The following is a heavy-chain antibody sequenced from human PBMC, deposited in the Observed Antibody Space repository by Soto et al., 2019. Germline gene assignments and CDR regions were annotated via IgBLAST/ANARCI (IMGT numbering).Heavy chain of an antibody. CDR3: APGRVPYYYYYGMDV. J-gene: IGHJ6*02. CDR2: ISYDGSNK. CDR1: GFTFSSYG. V-gene: IGHV3-30*03. Sequence: PGESLKISCAASGFTFSSYGMHWVRQAPGKGLEWVAVISYDGSNKYYADSVKGRFTISRDNSKNTLYLQMNSLRAEDTAVYYCAPGRVPYYYYYGMDVWGQGTTVTVSS.